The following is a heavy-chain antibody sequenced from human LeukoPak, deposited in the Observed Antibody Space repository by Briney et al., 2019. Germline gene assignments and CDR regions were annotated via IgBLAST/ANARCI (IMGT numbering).Heavy chain of an antibody. D-gene: IGHD2-15*01. J-gene: IGHJ1*01. CDR2: INPNNCGT. CDR3: ARVNDWTGDSCYDLSSYFQH. Sequence: GASVKVSCKASGYTFTGYYMHWVRQAPGQGLEWMGWINPNNCGTNYAQKFQGRVTMTRDTSISTAYMELSRLRSDDTAVYYCARVNDWTGDSCYDLSSYFQHRGQGTLVTVSS. CDR1: GYTFTGYY. V-gene: IGHV1-2*02.